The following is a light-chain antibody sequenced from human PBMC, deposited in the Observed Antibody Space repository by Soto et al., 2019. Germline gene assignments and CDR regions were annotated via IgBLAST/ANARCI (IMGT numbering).Light chain of an antibody. CDR3: MQPLQSWT. CDR2: LGS. Sequence: DIVMTQSPLSLPVTPGEPASISCRSIQXLXXXNGYNYLDWYLQKPGQSPQLLIYLGSNRASGVPDRFSGSGSGTDFTLKISRVEAEDVGVYYCMQPLQSWTFGQGTKVDIK. V-gene: IGKV2-28*01. J-gene: IGKJ1*01. CDR1: QXLXXXNGYNY.